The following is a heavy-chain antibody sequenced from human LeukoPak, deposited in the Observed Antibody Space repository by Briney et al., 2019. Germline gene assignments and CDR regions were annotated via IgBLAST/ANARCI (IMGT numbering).Heavy chain of an antibody. V-gene: IGHV3-30*02. CDR1: GFTFSSYG. Sequence: GGSLRLSCAASGFTFSSYGMGWVRQAPGKGLEWVAFIRYDGSNKYYADSVKGRFTISRDNSKNTLYLQMNSLRAEDTAVYYCAKDCDSSGYRSQPIDYWGQGTLVTVSS. CDR3: AKDCDSSGYRSQPIDY. J-gene: IGHJ4*02. CDR2: IRYDGSNK. D-gene: IGHD3-22*01.